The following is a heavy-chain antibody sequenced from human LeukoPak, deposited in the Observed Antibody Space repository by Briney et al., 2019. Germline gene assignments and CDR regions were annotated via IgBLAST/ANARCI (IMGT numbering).Heavy chain of an antibody. CDR1: GYSISSGYY. CDR3: ARERSFGDGAPWFDP. CDR2: IYHSGST. V-gene: IGHV4-38-2*02. Sequence: SETLSLTCTVSGYSISSGYYWGWIRQPPGKGLEWIGSIYHSGSTYYNPSLKSRVTISVDTSKNQFSLKLSSVTAADTAVYYCARERSFGDGAPWFDPWGQGTLVTVSS. D-gene: IGHD4-17*01. J-gene: IGHJ5*02.